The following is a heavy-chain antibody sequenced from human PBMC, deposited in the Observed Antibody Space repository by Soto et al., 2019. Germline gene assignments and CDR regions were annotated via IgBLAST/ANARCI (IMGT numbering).Heavy chain of an antibody. D-gene: IGHD2-15*01. CDR1: GGSFSTSGNY. Sequence: PSETLSLTCSVSGGSFSTSGNYWGWIRQPPGKGLEWIGSIYSSGNPYYNPSLKSRVTISADPSKNQFSLKLTSVTAADTAMYYCARHLDNRGNVYFDSWGQGTLVTVSS. J-gene: IGHJ4*02. V-gene: IGHV4-39*01. CDR2: IYSSGNP. CDR3: ARHLDNRGNVYFDS.